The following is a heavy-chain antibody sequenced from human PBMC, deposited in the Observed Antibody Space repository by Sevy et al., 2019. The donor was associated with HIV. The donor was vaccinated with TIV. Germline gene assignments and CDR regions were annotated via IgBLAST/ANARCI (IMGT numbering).Heavy chain of an antibody. V-gene: IGHV3-23*01. D-gene: IGHD3-22*01. J-gene: IGHJ4*02. CDR3: VRSEDYYDSSGLYYFDY. CDR1: GFTFSSYA. Sequence: GGSLRLSCAASGFTFSSYAMSWVRQAPGKGLEWVSAISGSGGTTYYADSVKGRFTISRDNSKNTLYLQMNSLRAEDTAAYYCVRSEDYYDSSGLYYFDYWGQGTLVTVSS. CDR2: ISGSGGTT.